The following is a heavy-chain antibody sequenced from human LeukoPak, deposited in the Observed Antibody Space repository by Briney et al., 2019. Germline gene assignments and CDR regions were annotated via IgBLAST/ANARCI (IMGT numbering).Heavy chain of an antibody. CDR2: INAGGYNT. Sequence: PGGSLRLSCAASGFTFNSYAMNWVRQAPGKGLEWVSTINAGGYNTYYADSVRGRFTISRDNSKNTLYLQMNSLRAEDTAIYYCASGYDSSGLFDYWGQGTLVTVSS. CDR3: ASGYDSSGLFDY. V-gene: IGHV3-23*01. J-gene: IGHJ4*02. CDR1: GFTFNSYA. D-gene: IGHD3-22*01.